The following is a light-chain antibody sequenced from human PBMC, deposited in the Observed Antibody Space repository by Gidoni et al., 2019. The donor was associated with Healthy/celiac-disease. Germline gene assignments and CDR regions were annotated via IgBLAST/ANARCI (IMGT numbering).Light chain of an antibody. CDR1: QSVSSY. CDR2: AAS. V-gene: IGKV3-11*01. J-gene: IGKJ1*01. CDR3: HQRRTWPRT. Sequence: EIVLTQSPATLSLSPGERATLSCRASQSVSSYLALYQQKPGQAPRLLISAASNRATGIPARFSGCGSETDLPLTILSLEPEAFAVCYRHQRRTWPRTFGQGTKVEIK.